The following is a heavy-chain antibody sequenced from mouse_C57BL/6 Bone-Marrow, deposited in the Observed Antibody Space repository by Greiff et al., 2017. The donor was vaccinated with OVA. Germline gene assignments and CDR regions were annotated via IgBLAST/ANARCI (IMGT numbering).Heavy chain of an antibody. D-gene: IGHD1-1*01. Sequence: VKLKESGAELVKPGASVKISCKASGYAFSSYWMNWVKQRPGKGLEWIGQIYPGDGDTNYNGKFKGKATLTADKSSSTAYMQLSSLTSEDSAVYFCARRDGSSYRYFDVWGTGTTVTVSS. J-gene: IGHJ1*03. CDR3: ARRDGSSYRYFDV. V-gene: IGHV1-80*01. CDR2: IYPGDGDT. CDR1: GYAFSSYW.